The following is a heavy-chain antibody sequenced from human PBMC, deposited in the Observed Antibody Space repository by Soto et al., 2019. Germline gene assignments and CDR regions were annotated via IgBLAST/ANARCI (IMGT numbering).Heavy chain of an antibody. CDR1: GFTVSSNY. V-gene: IGHV3-66*01. Sequence: EVQVVESGGGLVQPGGSLRLSCAASGFTVSSNYMSWVRQAPGKGLEWVSVIYSGGNTYSGDSVKGRFTISRDNSKNTLYLQMNSLRVDDTAVYYCARDPMATIDYWGQGTLVTVSS. D-gene: IGHD4-17*01. CDR3: ARDPMATIDY. CDR2: IYSGGNT. J-gene: IGHJ4*02.